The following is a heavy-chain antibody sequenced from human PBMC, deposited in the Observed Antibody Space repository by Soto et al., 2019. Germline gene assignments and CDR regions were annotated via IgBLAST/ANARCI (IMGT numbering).Heavy chain of an antibody. V-gene: IGHV1-2*04. Sequence: ASVKVSCKASGYTFTGYYMHWVRQAPGQGLEWMGWINPDSGGTNYAQKFQGWVTMTRDTSISTAYMELSRLRSDDTAVYYGARSWRAVAGAIDYWGQGTLVTVSS. CDR2: INPDSGGT. CDR1: GYTFTGYY. D-gene: IGHD6-19*01. CDR3: ARSWRAVAGAIDY. J-gene: IGHJ4*02.